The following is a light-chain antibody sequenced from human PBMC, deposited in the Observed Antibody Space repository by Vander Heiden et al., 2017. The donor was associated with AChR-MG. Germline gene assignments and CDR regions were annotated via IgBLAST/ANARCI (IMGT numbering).Light chain of an antibody. V-gene: IGKV1-39*01. CDR2: TAS. J-gene: IGKJ1*01. Sequence: DIQMTQSPSSLSASVGDRVTITCRASQSISNYLNWYQQKPGKAPKLLIYTASSLQSGVPSRFSGSGSGTDFTLTISRLQPEDFATYYCQQRDSTPWTFGQRTKVEIK. CDR3: QQRDSTPWT. CDR1: QSISNY.